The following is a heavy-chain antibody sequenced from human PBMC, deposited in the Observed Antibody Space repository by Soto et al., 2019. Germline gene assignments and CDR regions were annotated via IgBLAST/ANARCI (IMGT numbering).Heavy chain of an antibody. CDR3: ARDAVYYDSSGYCRFDS. V-gene: IGHV4-4*02. D-gene: IGHD3-22*01. CDR1: GGSISSSNW. J-gene: IGHJ4*02. CDR2: IYHSGST. Sequence: PSETLSLTCAVSGGSISSSNWWSWVRQPPGKGLEWIGEIYHSGSTNYNPSLKSRVTISVDKSKNQFSLQLGSVTAADTAVYYCARDAVYYDSSGYCRFDSWGQRTVVTISS.